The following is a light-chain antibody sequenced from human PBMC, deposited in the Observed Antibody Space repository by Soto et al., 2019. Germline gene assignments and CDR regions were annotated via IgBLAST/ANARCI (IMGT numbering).Light chain of an antibody. V-gene: IGKV3-11*01. Sequence: EIVLTQSPATLSLSPGERATLSCRASQSVSSYVAWYQQKPGQAPRLLIYDASNRATGIPARFSGSGSGTDFTLTISRLEPEDFAVYFCQQRGNWPTFGQGTKVEIK. CDR2: DAS. CDR1: QSVSSY. CDR3: QQRGNWPT. J-gene: IGKJ1*01.